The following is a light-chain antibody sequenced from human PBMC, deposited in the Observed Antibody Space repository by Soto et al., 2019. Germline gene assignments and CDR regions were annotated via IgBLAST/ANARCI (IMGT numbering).Light chain of an antibody. CDR1: QSVSGD. CDR3: QQYNNWPIT. J-gene: IGKJ5*01. V-gene: IGKV3-15*01. CDR2: DAS. Sequence: EIVLTQSPATLSVSPGERATLSCRASQSVSGDLAWYHHKPGQAPRLLIYDASTRALDTTARFAGSGSGKEFTLTISSLQSEDCAVYFWQQYNNWPITFGQGTRMESK.